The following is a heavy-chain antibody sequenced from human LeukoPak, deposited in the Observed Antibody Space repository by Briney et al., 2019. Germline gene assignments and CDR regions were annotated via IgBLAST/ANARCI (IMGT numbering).Heavy chain of an antibody. CDR2: IIPIFGTA. CDR3: ARVYYYGSGSYWNNWFDP. V-gene: IGHV1-69*05. J-gene: IGHJ5*02. Sequence: ASVKVSCKASGGTFSSYAISWVRQAPGQGLEWMGRIIPIFGTANYAQKFQGRVTINTDETKRTAYMELSSLRSEDTAVYYCARVYYYGSGSYWNNWFDPWGQGTLVTVSS. CDR1: GGTFSSYA. D-gene: IGHD3-10*01.